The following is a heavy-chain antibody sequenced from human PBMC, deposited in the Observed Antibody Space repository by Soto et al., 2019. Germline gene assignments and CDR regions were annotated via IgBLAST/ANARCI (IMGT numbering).Heavy chain of an antibody. D-gene: IGHD3-10*02. J-gene: IGHJ5*02. V-gene: IGHV4-30-2*01. CDR1: GGSIGGVGYS. Sequence: PSETLSLTCAVSGGSIGGVGYSWGWIRQPPGGGLEWIGYMYHSGTFLKSPSLKTRLTMSLDMSKNQFSLTLNSMTAADTAVYYCARAHFYSCSGNYSYLMFDASGQGIPVTVSS. CDR3: ARAHFYSCSGNYSYLMFDA. CDR2: MYHSGTF.